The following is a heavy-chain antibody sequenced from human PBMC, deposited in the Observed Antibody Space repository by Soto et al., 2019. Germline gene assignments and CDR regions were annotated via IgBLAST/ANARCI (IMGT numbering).Heavy chain of an antibody. CDR2: IYYSGST. V-gene: IGHV4-59*08. J-gene: IGHJ4*02. D-gene: IGHD3-10*01. CDR3: ARLGLWFGELPPIFDY. CDR1: GGSISSYY. Sequence: PSETLSLTCTVSGGSISSYYWSWIRQPPGKGLEWIGYIYYSGSTNYNPSLKSRVTISVDTSKNQFSLKLSSVTAADTAVYYCARLGLWFGELPPIFDYWGQGTPVPVSS.